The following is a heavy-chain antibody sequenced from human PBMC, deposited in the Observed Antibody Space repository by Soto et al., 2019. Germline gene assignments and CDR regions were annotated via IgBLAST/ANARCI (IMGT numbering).Heavy chain of an antibody. CDR2: ISAYNGNT. CDR3: ARIFGLEEGSYRYTYFDY. Sequence: ASVKVSCKASGYTFTSYGISWVRQAPGQGLEWMGWISAYNGNTNYAQKLQGRVTMTTDTSTSTAYMELRSLRSDDTAVYYCARIFGLEEGSYRYTYFDYWGQGTLVTVSS. D-gene: IGHD3-16*02. V-gene: IGHV1-18*01. CDR1: GYTFTSYG. J-gene: IGHJ4*02.